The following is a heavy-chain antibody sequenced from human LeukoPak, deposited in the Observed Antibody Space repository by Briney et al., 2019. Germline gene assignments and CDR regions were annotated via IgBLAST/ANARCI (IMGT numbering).Heavy chain of an antibody. CDR2: ISTYNGNT. J-gene: IGHJ4*02. D-gene: IGHD5-18*01. Sequence: GASVKVSCKASGYTFTSYGINWVRQAPGQGLEWMGWISTYNGNTNYAHKLQGRVTMTTDTSTSTAYMDLRSLRSDDTAVYYCARGSGYGFSMGYWGQGTLVTVSS. CDR1: GYTFTSYG. V-gene: IGHV1-18*01. CDR3: ARGSGYGFSMGY.